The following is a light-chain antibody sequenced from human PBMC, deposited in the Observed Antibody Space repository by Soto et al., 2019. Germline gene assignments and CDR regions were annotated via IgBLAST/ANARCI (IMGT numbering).Light chain of an antibody. CDR2: GAS. CDR3: QQRSNWPT. J-gene: IGKJ1*01. Sequence: IVLTQSPGTLSLTPGERATLSCRASQSVSSTSLAWYQQKPGQAPRLLIYGASTRATGIPDRFSGSGSGTDFTLTISRVEPDDFAVYYCQQRSNWPTFGQRTKV. CDR1: QSVSSTS. V-gene: IGKV3D-20*02.